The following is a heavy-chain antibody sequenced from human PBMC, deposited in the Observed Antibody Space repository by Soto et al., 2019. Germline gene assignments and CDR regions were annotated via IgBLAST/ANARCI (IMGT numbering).Heavy chain of an antibody. CDR2: IFFTGIT. V-gene: IGHV4-61*01. Sequence: QVQLQESGPGLVRPSETLSLTCTVSGGSVTTGSYNWSCLRRPPVTGLECIGNIFFTGITHYNPSLNNRVTMSVYTSKNQLSLTVSSVTDADRAVYYGARDGHGMDVWGQGTTVTVSS. CDR1: GGSVTTGSYN. J-gene: IGHJ6*02. CDR3: ARDGHGMDV.